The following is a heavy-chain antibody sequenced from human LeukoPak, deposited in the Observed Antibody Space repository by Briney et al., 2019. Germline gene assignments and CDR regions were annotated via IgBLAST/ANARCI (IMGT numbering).Heavy chain of an antibody. CDR3: ARLPEWYFDL. V-gene: IGHV4-59*01. J-gene: IGHJ2*01. CDR1: GGSISSYY. CDR2: IYYSGST. Sequence: SETLSLTCTVSGGSISSYYWSWIRQPPGKGLEWIGYIYYSGSTNYNPSLKSRVTISVDTSKNQFSLKLSSVTAADTAVYYCARLPEWYFDLWGRGTLVTVSS.